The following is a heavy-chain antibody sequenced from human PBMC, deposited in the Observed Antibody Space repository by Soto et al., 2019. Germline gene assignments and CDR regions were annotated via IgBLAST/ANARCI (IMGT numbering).Heavy chain of an antibody. V-gene: IGHV4-59*01. Sequence: SETLSLTCTVSGGSISSYYWSWIRQPPGKGLEWIGYIYYSGSTNYNPSLKSRVTISVDTSKNQFSLKLSSVTAADTAVYYCAREVTVRYSGSYYDYWGQGTLVTVSS. CDR2: IYYSGST. D-gene: IGHD1-26*01. CDR1: GGSISSYY. CDR3: AREVTVRYSGSYYDY. J-gene: IGHJ4*02.